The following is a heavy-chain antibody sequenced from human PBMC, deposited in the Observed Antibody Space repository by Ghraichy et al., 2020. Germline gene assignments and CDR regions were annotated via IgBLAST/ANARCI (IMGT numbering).Heavy chain of an antibody. CDR1: GFTFSSYG. J-gene: IGHJ4*02. CDR3: AKWYEAYSYGYTYFDY. D-gene: IGHD5-18*01. CDR2: IRYDGSNK. Sequence: GGSLRLSCAASGFTFSSYGMHWVRQAPGKGLEWVAFIRYDGSNKYYADSVKGRFTISRDNSKNTLYLQMNSLRAEDTAVYYCAKWYEAYSYGYTYFDYWGQGTLVTVSS. V-gene: IGHV3-30*02.